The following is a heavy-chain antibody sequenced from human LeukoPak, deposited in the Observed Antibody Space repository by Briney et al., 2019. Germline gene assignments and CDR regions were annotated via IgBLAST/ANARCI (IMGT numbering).Heavy chain of an antibody. CDR3: AKSPPKTTVTEYYFDY. D-gene: IGHD4-17*01. CDR2: ISYDGSNK. J-gene: IGHJ4*02. V-gene: IGHV3-30*18. Sequence: GRSLRLSCAASGFTFSSYGMHWVRQAPGKGLEWVAVISYDGSNKYYADSVKGRFTISRDNSKNTLYLRMNSLRAEDTAVYYCAKSPPKTTVTEYYFDYWGQGTLVTVSS. CDR1: GFTFSSYG.